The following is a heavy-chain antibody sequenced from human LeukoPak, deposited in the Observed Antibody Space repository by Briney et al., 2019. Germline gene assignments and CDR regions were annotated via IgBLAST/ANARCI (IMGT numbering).Heavy chain of an antibody. D-gene: IGHD3-22*01. Sequence: SETLSLTCTVSGGSVSSGNYYWNWIRQPPGKGLEWIGYIYYSGSTKYNPSLESRVTMSLDTSKNQSSLKLRSVTAADTAVYYCARANYYDSTGYLPVVYPSDYWGQGTLVTVSS. CDR1: GGSVSSGNYY. J-gene: IGHJ4*02. CDR2: IYYSGST. CDR3: ARANYYDSTGYLPVVYPSDY. V-gene: IGHV4-61*01.